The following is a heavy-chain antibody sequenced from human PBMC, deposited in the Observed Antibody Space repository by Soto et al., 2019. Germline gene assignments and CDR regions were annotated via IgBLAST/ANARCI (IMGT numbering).Heavy chain of an antibody. D-gene: IGHD2-2*01. CDR3: ARAYPPDLVVVPAATTFDY. J-gene: IGHJ4*02. V-gene: IGHV4-31*03. CDR1: GGSISSGGYY. Sequence: PSETLSLTCTVSGGSISSGGYYWSWIRQHPGKGLEWIGYIYYSGSTYYNPSLKSRVTISVDTSKNQFSLKLSSVTAADTAVYYCARAYPPDLVVVPAATTFDYWGQGTLVTVSS. CDR2: IYYSGST.